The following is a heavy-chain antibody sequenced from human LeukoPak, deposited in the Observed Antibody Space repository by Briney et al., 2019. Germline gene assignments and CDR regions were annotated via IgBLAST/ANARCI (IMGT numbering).Heavy chain of an antibody. J-gene: IGHJ6*02. Sequence: GGSLRLSCAASGFTVSSNYMSWVRQVPGKGLEWVSVIYSGGSTYYADSVKGRFTISRDNSKNTLYLQMNSLRAEDTAVYYCAREPYSNYYYYGMDVWGQGTTVTVSS. V-gene: IGHV3-53*01. CDR2: IYSGGST. CDR3: AREPYSNYYYYGMDV. CDR1: GFTVSSNY. D-gene: IGHD4-11*01.